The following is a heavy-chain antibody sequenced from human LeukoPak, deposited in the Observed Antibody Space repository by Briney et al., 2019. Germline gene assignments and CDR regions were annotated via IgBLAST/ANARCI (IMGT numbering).Heavy chain of an antibody. CDR3: AKEWGDYGSGGFDY. Sequence: GGSLRLSCAASGFSFSSYAMSWVRQAPGKGLEWVSVISDSGGSTYYADSVKGRLTVSRDNSKNTLYLQMNSLRAEDTAVYYCAKEWGDYGSGGFDYWGQGTLVTVSS. V-gene: IGHV3-23*01. CDR2: ISDSGGST. J-gene: IGHJ4*02. D-gene: IGHD3-10*01. CDR1: GFSFSSYA.